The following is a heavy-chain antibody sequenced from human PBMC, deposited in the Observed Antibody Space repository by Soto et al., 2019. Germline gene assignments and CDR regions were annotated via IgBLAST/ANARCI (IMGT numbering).Heavy chain of an antibody. V-gene: IGHV4-4*02. D-gene: IGHD2-21*02. Sequence: QVQLQESGPGLVKPSGTLSLTCAVSGGSVSSSNWWSWVRQSPGKELKWMGEIYHSGSAHYNPSLKSRATISLDKSKNQFSLRLTSVTAADTAVYYCARVPGVVVSADDAFDIWGPGTRVIVSS. CDR1: GGSVSSSNW. CDR2: IYHSGSA. CDR3: ARVPGVVVSADDAFDI. J-gene: IGHJ3*02.